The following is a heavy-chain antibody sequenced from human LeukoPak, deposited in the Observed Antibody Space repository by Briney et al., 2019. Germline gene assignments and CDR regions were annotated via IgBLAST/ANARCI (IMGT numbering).Heavy chain of an antibody. V-gene: IGHV4-39*01. CDR2: ISYGLTT. D-gene: IGHD1-26*01. J-gene: IGHJ4*02. CDR1: IHLLKPCHDY. CDR3: ARHLRGASIYFDY. Sequence: SEPVTLPCSLWIHLLKPCHDYGPWVRQPPGKGLEWIGSISYGLTTYYNPSLKSRVTLYVDTSRNQFSLKLSSVTAADTAVYYCARHLRGASIYFDYWGQGTPVTVSS.